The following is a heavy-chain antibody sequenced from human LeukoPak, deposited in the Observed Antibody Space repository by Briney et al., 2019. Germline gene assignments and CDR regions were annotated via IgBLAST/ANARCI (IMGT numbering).Heavy chain of an antibody. J-gene: IGHJ4*02. V-gene: IGHV3-33*01. CDR3: ARPQSSSGYYWPFDD. D-gene: IGHD3-22*01. CDR2: IWYDGSNK. CDR1: GFTFSSYG. Sequence: GGSLRLSCAASGFTFSSYGMHWVRQAPGKGLEWVAVIWYDGSNKYYADSVKGRFTISRDNSKNTLYLQMNSLRAEDTAVYYCARPQSSSGYYWPFDDWGQGTLVTVSS.